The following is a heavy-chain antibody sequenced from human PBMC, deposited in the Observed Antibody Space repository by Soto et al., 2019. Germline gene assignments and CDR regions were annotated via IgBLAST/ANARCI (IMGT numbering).Heavy chain of an antibody. CDR1: GYTSTCYA. J-gene: IGHJ5*02. Sequence: ASVKVSCKASGYTSTCYAIDWVRQAPGQRLEWMGWINAGNGNTKYSQKFQGRVTITRDTSASTAYMELSSLRSEDTAVYYCARGTPVWFDPWGQGTLVTVSS. D-gene: IGHD3-10*01. CDR2: INAGNGNT. V-gene: IGHV1-3*01. CDR3: ARGTPVWFDP.